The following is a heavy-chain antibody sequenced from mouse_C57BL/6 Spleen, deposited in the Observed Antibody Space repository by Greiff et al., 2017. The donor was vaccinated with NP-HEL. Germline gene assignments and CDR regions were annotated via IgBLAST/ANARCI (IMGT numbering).Heavy chain of an antibody. D-gene: IGHD6-1*01. CDR1: GYTFTSYC. V-gene: IGHV1-52*01. J-gene: IGHJ2*01. CDR3: ARSSDRNYFDY. CDR2: IDPSDSET. Sequence: VQLQQPGAELVRPGDSVKMSCKASGYTFTSYCMHWVMQRPIQGLEWIGNIDPSDSETFYNQKFKDKATLTVDKSSSTAHMELRSLTSEDSAVYYCARSSDRNYFDYWGQGTTLTVSS.